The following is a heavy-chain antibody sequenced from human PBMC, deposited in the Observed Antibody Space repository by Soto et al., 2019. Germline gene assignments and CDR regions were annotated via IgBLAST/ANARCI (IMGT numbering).Heavy chain of an antibody. Sequence: SEALSLTCTVSGGSVSSGSYYWSWIRQPPGKGLEWIGYIYYSGSTNYNPSLKSRVTISVDTSKNQFSLKLSSVTAADTAVYYCARDQYSPRGFDPWGQGTLVTVSS. V-gene: IGHV4-61*01. CDR3: ARDQYSPRGFDP. CDR2: IYYSGST. CDR1: GGSVSSGSYY. J-gene: IGHJ5*02. D-gene: IGHD4-4*01.